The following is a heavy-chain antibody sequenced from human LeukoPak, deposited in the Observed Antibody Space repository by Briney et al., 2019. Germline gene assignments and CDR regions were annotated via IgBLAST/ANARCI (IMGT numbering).Heavy chain of an antibody. D-gene: IGHD2-2*02. V-gene: IGHV3-7*01. CDR1: GFTFSSYW. Sequence: GGSLRLSCAASGFTFSSYWMSWVRQAPGKGLEWVANIKQDGSEKYYVASVKGRFTISRDNAKNSLYLQMNSLRAEDTAVYYCARVVVVPAAINYYYYMDVWGKGTTVTVSS. CDR2: IKQDGSEK. CDR3: ARVVVVPAAINYYYYMDV. J-gene: IGHJ6*03.